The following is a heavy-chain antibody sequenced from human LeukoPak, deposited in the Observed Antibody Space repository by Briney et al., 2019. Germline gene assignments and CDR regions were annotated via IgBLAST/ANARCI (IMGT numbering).Heavy chain of an antibody. CDR2: IRGSSSTI. J-gene: IGHJ4*02. V-gene: IGHV3-48*04. CDR3: ARGSALREYYDILTGYYSGVC. CDR1: GFTFSNYS. Sequence: AGGSLRLSCEASGFTFSNYSMNWVRQAPGKGLEWVSYIRGSSSTIYYADSVKGRFTISRDNAKNSLYLQMNSLRAEDTAVYYCARGSALREYYDILTGYYSGVCWGQGTLVTVSS. D-gene: IGHD3-9*01.